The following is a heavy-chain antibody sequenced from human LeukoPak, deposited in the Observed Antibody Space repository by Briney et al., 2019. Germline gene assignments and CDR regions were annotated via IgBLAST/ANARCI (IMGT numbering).Heavy chain of an antibody. V-gene: IGHV3-7*05. Sequence: GGSLRLSCAASGFTISSYWMSWVRQAPGKGLEWVANIKQDGSEKYYVDSVKGRFTISRDNAKNSLYLQMNSLRAEDMAVYYCARDQRYCSSSSCPWEPFDYWGQGTLVTVSS. CDR3: ARDQRYCSSSSCPWEPFDY. CDR2: IKQDGSEK. D-gene: IGHD2-2*01. J-gene: IGHJ4*02. CDR1: GFTISSYW.